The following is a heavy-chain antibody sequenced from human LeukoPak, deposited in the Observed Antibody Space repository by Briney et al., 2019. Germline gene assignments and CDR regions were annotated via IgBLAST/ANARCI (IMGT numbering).Heavy chain of an antibody. D-gene: IGHD3-22*01. CDR3: ARDLLDYYDSSGYIRDY. J-gene: IGHJ4*02. CDR2: IYTSGST. V-gene: IGHV4-4*07. CDR1: GGSISSYY. Sequence: SETLSLTCTVSGGSISSYYWSWIRQPAGKGLEWIGRIYTSGSTNYNPSLKSRVTMSVDTSKNQFSLKLSSVTAADTAVYYCARDLLDYYDSSGYIRDYWGQGTLVTVSS.